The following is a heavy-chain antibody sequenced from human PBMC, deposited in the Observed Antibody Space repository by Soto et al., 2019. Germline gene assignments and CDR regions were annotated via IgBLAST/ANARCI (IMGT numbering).Heavy chain of an antibody. CDR3: TTVTTVVVHYYYYGMDV. CDR1: GFTFSNAW. V-gene: IGHV3-15*01. CDR2: IKSKTDGGTT. D-gene: IGHD4-17*01. J-gene: IGHJ6*02. Sequence: GGSLRLSCAASGFTFSNAWMSWVRQAPGKGLEWVGRIKSKTDGGTTDYAAPVKGRFTISIDDSKNTLYLQMNSLKTEDTAVYYCTTVTTVVVHYYYYGMDVWGQGTTVTVSS.